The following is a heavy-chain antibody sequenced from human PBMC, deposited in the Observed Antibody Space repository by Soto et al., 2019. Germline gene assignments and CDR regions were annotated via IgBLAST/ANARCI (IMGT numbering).Heavy chain of an antibody. J-gene: IGHJ4*02. D-gene: IGHD3-22*01. CDR1: GFTFSSYS. Sequence: WGSLRVSCASSGFTFSSYSMNWVRQAPGKGLESLPPISSSSSYIYYADSVKGRFTISRDNAKNSLYLQMNSLRAEDTAVYYCARSRREPYHYDSSGPHSGPYFDYWGQGTLVTVSS. CDR3: ARSRREPYHYDSSGPHSGPYFDY. V-gene: IGHV3-21*01. CDR2: ISSSSSYI.